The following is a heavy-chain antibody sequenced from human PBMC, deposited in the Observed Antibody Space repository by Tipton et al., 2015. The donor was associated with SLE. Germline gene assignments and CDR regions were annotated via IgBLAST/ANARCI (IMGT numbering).Heavy chain of an antibody. V-gene: IGHV3-23*01. CDR1: GFTFSSYS. Sequence: SLRLSCAASGFTFSSYSMNWVRQAPGKGLEWVSAISGSGGSTYYADSVKGRFTISRDNSKNTLYLQMNSLRAEDTAVYYCARDIVVVVAATGYFQHWGQGTLVTVSS. CDR2: ISGSGGST. CDR3: ARDIVVVVAATGYFQH. D-gene: IGHD2-15*01. J-gene: IGHJ1*01.